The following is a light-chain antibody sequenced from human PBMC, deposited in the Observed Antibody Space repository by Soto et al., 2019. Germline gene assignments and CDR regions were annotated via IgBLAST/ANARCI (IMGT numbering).Light chain of an antibody. V-gene: IGKV3-20*01. J-gene: IGKJ1*01. CDR2: GAS. CDR1: QSVSSSY. CDR3: QQYTDWPLT. Sequence: IGLTQSPGTLSLSPGERATLSCRASQSVSSSYLAWYQQKPGQAPRLLIYGASSRATGIPDRFSGSGSGTDFTLTISRLEPEDFAVYYCQQYTDWPLTFGQGTKVDI.